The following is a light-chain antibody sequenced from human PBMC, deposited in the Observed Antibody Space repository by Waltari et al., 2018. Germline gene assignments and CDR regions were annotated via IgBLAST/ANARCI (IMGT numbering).Light chain of an antibody. J-gene: IGKJ2*01. Sequence: EIVLTQSPATLSLSPGERATLSCRASQSVSSNLGWYQQKPGLPPRLLIFDASNSATCIPASFSGSRSGTDFTLTISSLEPEDFAVYYCQQRGSWPRTFGQGTKLEIK. CDR1: QSVSSN. CDR3: QQRGSWPRT. V-gene: IGKV3-11*01. CDR2: DAS.